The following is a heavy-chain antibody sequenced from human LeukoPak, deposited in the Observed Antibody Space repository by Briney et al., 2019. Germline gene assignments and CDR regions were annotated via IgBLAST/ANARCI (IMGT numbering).Heavy chain of an antibody. CDR2: INHSGST. J-gene: IGHJ5*02. CDR1: GGSFSGYY. CDR3: ARGGWFGDSP. Sequence: SETLSLTCAVYGGSFSGYYWSWIRQPPGKGLEWIGEINHSGSTNYNPSLKSRVTISVDTSKNQFSLKLSSVTAADTAVYYCARGGWFGDSPWGQGTPVTVSS. V-gene: IGHV4-34*01. D-gene: IGHD3-10*01.